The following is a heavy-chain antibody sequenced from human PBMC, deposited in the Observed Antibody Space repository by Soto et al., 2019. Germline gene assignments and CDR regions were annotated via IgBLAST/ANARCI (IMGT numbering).Heavy chain of an antibody. CDR3: AKDSHGAPFDY. V-gene: IGHV3-30*18. Sequence: QVQLVESGGGVVQPGRSLRLSCAASGFTFSSYGMHWVRQAPGKGLEWVAVISYDGSNKYYADSGKGRFTISRDNSKNTLYLQMNSLRAEDTAVYYCAKDSHGAPFDYWGQGTLVTVSS. CDR1: GFTFSSYG. J-gene: IGHJ4*02. CDR2: ISYDGSNK. D-gene: IGHD1-26*01.